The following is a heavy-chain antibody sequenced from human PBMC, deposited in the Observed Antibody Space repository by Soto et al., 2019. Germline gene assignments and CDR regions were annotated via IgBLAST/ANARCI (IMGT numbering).Heavy chain of an antibody. Sequence: QVQLVQSGAEVKKPGSSVKVSCKASGGTFSSYPISWVRQAPGQGLEWMGRIIPILDITDYAQRFQGRITITADKSTSTAYMELSSLSSDDTAVYYCARPTSTGTTSGYYFDYWGQGTLFTVSS. D-gene: IGHD1-7*01. CDR3: ARPTSTGTTSGYYFDY. CDR1: GGTFSSYP. CDR2: IIPILDIT. J-gene: IGHJ4*02. V-gene: IGHV1-69*02.